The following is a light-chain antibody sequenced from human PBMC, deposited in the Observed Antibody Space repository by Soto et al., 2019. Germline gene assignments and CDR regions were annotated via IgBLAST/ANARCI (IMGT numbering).Light chain of an antibody. CDR1: QSVSSN. CDR3: QQYNNWPPT. Sequence: EIVMTPSPATLSVSPGHRATLSCRASQSVSSNLAWYQQKPGQAPRLLIYGASTRATGIPARFSGGGSGTEFTLTISSLQSEDFAVYYCQQYNNWPPTFGQGTKVDIK. CDR2: GAS. J-gene: IGKJ1*01. V-gene: IGKV3-15*01.